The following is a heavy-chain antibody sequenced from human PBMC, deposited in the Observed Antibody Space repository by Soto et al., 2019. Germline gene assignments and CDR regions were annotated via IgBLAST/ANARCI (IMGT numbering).Heavy chain of an antibody. V-gene: IGHV3-9*01. J-gene: IGHJ4*02. Sequence: EVQLVESGGGLVQPGRSLRLSCAASGFTFDDYAMHWVRRVPGKGLEWVSSISWNSNIIGYADSVKGRFPISRDNAKNSLSLQMNSLRPEDTALYYCAKGGPDGFCSGGRCYFDYWGQGTLVTVSS. CDR3: AKGGPDGFCSGGRCYFDY. CDR2: ISWNSNII. D-gene: IGHD2-15*01. CDR1: GFTFDDYA.